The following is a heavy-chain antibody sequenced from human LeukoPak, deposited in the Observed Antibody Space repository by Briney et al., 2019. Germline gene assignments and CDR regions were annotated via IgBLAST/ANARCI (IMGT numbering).Heavy chain of an antibody. CDR1: GFTVSSNY. CDR2: LNSGGNT. CDR3: ARLRYSSGPLGF. J-gene: IGHJ4*02. Sequence: GGSLRLSCAASGFTVSSNYMTWVRQAPGKGLEWVSSLNSGGNTYYADSVKDRFAISRDNSQNTVYLQMSSLRAEDTAVYYCARLRYSSGPLGFWGQGTLVTVSS. V-gene: IGHV3-66*01. D-gene: IGHD6-19*01.